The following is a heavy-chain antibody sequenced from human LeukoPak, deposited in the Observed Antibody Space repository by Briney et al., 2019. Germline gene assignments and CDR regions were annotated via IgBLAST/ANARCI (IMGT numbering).Heavy chain of an antibody. CDR1: GFTFSSYS. V-gene: IGHV3-30*02. J-gene: IGHJ6*03. CDR3: AKVAYDFWSGYSRTYYYYMDV. D-gene: IGHD3-3*01. Sequence: GGSLRLSCAASGFTFSSYSMHWVRQAPGKGLEWVAFIRYDGSNKYYADSVKGRFTISRDNSKNTLYLQMNSLRAEDTAVYYCAKVAYDFWSGYSRTYYYYMDVWGKGTTVTVSS. CDR2: IRYDGSNK.